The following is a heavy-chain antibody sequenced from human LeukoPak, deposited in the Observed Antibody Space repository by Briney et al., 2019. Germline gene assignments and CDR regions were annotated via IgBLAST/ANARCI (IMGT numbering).Heavy chain of an antibody. V-gene: IGHV1-2*02. Sequence: GASVKVSCKASGYTFTGYYMHWVRQATGQGLEWMGWINPNSGGTNYAQKFQGRVTMTRDTSISTAYMELSRLRSDDTAVYYCARDGSGSYYKNWFDPWGQGTLVTVSS. CDR2: INPNSGGT. J-gene: IGHJ5*02. CDR3: ARDGSGSYYKNWFDP. D-gene: IGHD3-10*01. CDR1: GYTFTGYY.